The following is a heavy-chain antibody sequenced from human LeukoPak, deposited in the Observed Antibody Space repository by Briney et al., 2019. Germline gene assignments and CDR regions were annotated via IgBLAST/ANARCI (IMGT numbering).Heavy chain of an antibody. Sequence: QPGGSLRLSRAASGFTFSSYAMHWVRQAPGQGLEYVSAITSNGGSPYYADSVRGRFTISRDNSKNTLYLQMGSLRAEDMAVYYCAREYCSGGDCQYYFDYWGQGTLVTVSS. J-gene: IGHJ4*02. V-gene: IGHV3-64*02. CDR3: AREYCSGGDCQYYFDY. CDR1: GFTFSSYA. CDR2: ITSNGGSP. D-gene: IGHD2-15*01.